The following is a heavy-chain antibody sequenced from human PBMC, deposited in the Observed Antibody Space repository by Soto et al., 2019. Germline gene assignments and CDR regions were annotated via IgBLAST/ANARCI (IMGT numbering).Heavy chain of an antibody. CDR2: ISSSGSTI. CDR1: GFTFSSYE. D-gene: IGHD3-3*01. J-gene: IGHJ5*02. Sequence: GGSLRLSCAASGFTFSSYEMNWVRQAPGKGLEWVSYISSSGSTIYYADSVKGRFTISRDNAKNSLYLQMNSLRAEDTAVYYCARGSDYHFLGNHNWFDPWGQGTLVTVSS. V-gene: IGHV3-48*03. CDR3: ARGSDYHFLGNHNWFDP.